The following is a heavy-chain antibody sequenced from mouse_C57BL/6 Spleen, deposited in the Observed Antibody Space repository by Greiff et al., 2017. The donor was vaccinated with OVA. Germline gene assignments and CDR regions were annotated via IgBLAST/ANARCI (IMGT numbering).Heavy chain of an antibody. Sequence: VQLQQPGAELVKPGASVKMSCKASGYTFTSYWITWVKQRPGQGLEWIGDIYPGRGSTNYNEKFKSKATLTVDTSSSTAYMQLSSLTSEDSAVYYCARDYYGSRDYYYAMDYWGQGTSVTVSS. V-gene: IGHV1-55*01. J-gene: IGHJ4*01. CDR1: GYTFTSYW. D-gene: IGHD1-1*01. CDR3: ARDYYGSRDYYYAMDY. CDR2: IYPGRGST.